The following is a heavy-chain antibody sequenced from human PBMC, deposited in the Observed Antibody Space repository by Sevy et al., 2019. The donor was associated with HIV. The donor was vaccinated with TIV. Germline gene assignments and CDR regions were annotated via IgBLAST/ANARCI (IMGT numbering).Heavy chain of an antibody. J-gene: IGHJ6*02. CDR1: GFTFSSYW. D-gene: IGHD3-10*01. CDR2: IKQDGSEK. V-gene: IGHV3-7*01. CDR3: AWLLWFGELDARYGMDV. Sequence: GGSLRLSCAASGFTFSSYWMSWVRQAPGKGLEWVANIKQDGSEKYYVDSVKGRFTISRDNAKNSLYLQMNSLRAEDTAVYYCAWLLWFGELDARYGMDVWGQGTTVTVSS.